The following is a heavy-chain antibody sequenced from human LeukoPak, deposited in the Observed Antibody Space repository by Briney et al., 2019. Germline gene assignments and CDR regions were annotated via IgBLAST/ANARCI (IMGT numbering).Heavy chain of an antibody. J-gene: IGHJ4*02. Sequence: SETLSLTCTVSGGSISSGSYYWSWIRQPAGKGLEWIGRIYTSGSTNYNPSLKSRVTISVDTSKNQSSLKLSSVTAADTAVYYCARREGWGPFDYWGQGTLVTVSS. D-gene: IGHD6-19*01. V-gene: IGHV4-61*02. CDR3: ARREGWGPFDY. CDR1: GGSISSGSYY. CDR2: IYTSGST.